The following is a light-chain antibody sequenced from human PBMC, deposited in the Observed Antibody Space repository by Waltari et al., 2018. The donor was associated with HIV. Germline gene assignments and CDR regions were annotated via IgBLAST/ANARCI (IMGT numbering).Light chain of an antibody. CDR3: QQSYISPLT. J-gene: IGKJ3*01. Sequence: DIQMTQSPSSLSASVGDSVTITCRASQTVTTKVNWFQQKPGKAPKVLIYDASTLQVGVPSRFRGGGSGTDFTLTITSFQPDDFATYFCQQSYISPLTFGPGTKVDIK. V-gene: IGKV1-39*01. CDR1: QTVTTK. CDR2: DAS.